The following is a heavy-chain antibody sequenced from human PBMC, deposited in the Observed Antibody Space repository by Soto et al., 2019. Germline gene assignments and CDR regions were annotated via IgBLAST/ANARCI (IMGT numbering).Heavy chain of an antibody. J-gene: IGHJ5*02. CDR3: AKWDGYGDH. Sequence: EVQLLESGGDLVQPGGSLRLSCAASGFSFSSYSFTWVRQAPGKGLEWVAGISIGGDKTWHADSVKGRFTISRDNSKNTVYQQMKSLRVDDTAVYYCAKWDGYGDHWGQGTLVTVSS. D-gene: IGHD5-18*01. CDR1: GFSFSSYS. CDR2: ISIGGDKT. V-gene: IGHV3-23*01.